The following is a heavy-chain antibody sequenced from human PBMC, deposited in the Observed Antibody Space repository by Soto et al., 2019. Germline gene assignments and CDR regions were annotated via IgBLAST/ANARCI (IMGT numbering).Heavy chain of an antibody. D-gene: IGHD2-21*02. Sequence: QVQLVQSGAEVKKPGSSVKVSCKASGGTFSSYAISWVRQAPGQGLEWMGGIIPIFGTANYAQKFQGRVTITADKSTSTAYMELSSLRSEDRAVYYYARSLRWGVVTGWFDHGGQGTLVTVSS. V-gene: IGHV1-69*06. J-gene: IGHJ5*02. CDR3: ARSLRWGVVTGWFDH. CDR1: GGTFSSYA. CDR2: IIPIFGTA.